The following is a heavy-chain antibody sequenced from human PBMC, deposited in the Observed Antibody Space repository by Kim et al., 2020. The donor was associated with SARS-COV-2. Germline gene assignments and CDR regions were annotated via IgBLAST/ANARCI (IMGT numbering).Heavy chain of an antibody. D-gene: IGHD3-22*01. CDR1: GFTFGNYA. Sequence: GGSLRLSCAASGFTFGNYAMHWVRQTPGKGLEWVSGITWDSNTVAYAGSVKGRFTISRDNAKNSLYLQMNSLRAEDTALYYCAKDRAGSWLPDFWGQGTLVIVSS. CDR3: AKDRAGSWLPDF. J-gene: IGHJ4*02. V-gene: IGHV3-9*01. CDR2: ITWDSNTV.